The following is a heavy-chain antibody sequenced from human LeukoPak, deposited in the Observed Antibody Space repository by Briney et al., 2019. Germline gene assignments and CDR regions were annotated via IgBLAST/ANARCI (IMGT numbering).Heavy chain of an antibody. CDR2: IYYSGST. D-gene: IGHD3-9*01. J-gene: IGHJ4*02. CDR3: ARQLYDILTGEYYFDY. V-gene: IGHV4-39*01. Sequence: SETLSLTCTVSGGSISSYYWGWIRQPPGKGLEWIGSIYYSGSTYYNPSLKSRVTISVDTSKNQFSLKLSSVTAADTAVYYCARQLYDILTGEYYFDYWGQGTLVTVSS. CDR1: GGSISSYY.